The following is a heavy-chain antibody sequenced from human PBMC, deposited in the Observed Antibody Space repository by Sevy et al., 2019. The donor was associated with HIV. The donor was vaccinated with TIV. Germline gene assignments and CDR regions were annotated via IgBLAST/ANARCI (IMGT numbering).Heavy chain of an antibody. CDR1: GYTFTSYD. CDR3: ARLYSSSWEGYAFDI. J-gene: IGHJ3*02. CDR2: MNPNSGNT. D-gene: IGHD6-13*01. V-gene: IGHV1-8*03. Sequence: ASVKVSCKASGYTFTSYDINWVRQATGQGLEWMGWMNPNSGNTGYAQKFQDRVTITRNTSISTAYMELSSLRSEDTAVYYCARLYSSSWEGYAFDIWGQGTMVTVSS.